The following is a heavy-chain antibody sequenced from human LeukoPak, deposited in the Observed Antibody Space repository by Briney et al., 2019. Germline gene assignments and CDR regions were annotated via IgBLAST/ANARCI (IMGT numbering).Heavy chain of an antibody. CDR1: GSTFSNYW. CDR2: IKEDGSEK. D-gene: IGHD3-10*01. CDR3: TRGPPDGSGNYYPGDF. Sequence: PGGSLRLSCAASGSTFSNYWMSWVRQAPGKGLEWVANIKEDGSEKNYVDSVKGRLTISRDNAKNSLYLQMNSLRVEDTAVYYCTRGPPDGSGNYYPGDFWGQGTLVTVSS. J-gene: IGHJ4*02. V-gene: IGHV3-7*01.